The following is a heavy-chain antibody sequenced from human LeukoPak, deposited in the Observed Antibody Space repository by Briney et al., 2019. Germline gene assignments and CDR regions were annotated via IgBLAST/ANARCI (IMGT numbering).Heavy chain of an antibody. D-gene: IGHD6-13*01. V-gene: IGHV4-39*07. Sequence: SETLSLTCTVSGGSISSSSYYWGWIRQPPGKGLEWIGSIYYSGSTCYNPSLKSRVTISVDTSKNQFSLKLSSVTAADTAVYYCARDPGGIAEDPFDYWGQGTLVTVSS. CDR1: GGSISSSSYY. CDR2: IYYSGST. J-gene: IGHJ4*02. CDR3: ARDPGGIAEDPFDY.